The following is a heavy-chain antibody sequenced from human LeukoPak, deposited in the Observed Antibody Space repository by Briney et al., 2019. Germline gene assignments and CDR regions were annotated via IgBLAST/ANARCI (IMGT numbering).Heavy chain of an antibody. CDR2: IIPIFGTA. V-gene: IGHV1-69*13. Sequence: ASVKVSCKASGGTFSSYAISWVRQAPGQGLEWRGGIIPIFGTANYAQKFQGRVTITADESTSTAYMELSSLRSEDTAVYYCARPHSSSWYRFDYWGQGTLVTVSS. D-gene: IGHD6-13*01. CDR3: ARPHSSSWYRFDY. J-gene: IGHJ4*02. CDR1: GGTFSSYA.